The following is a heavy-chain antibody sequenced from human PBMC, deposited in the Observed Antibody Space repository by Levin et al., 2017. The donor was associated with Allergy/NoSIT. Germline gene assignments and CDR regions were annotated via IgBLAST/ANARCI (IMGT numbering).Heavy chain of an antibody. CDR3: ARGNGAYRE. D-gene: IGHD3-10*01. J-gene: IGHJ4*02. CDR2: IDPSDSFT. CDR1: GYDFSTYW. V-gene: IGHV5-10-1*01. Sequence: GESLKISCKGSGYDFSTYWITWVRQMPGKGLEWMGRIDPSDSFTNYSPSFQGHVTMSIDMSINTAYIQWDSLQASDSGIYFWARGNGAYREWGQGTLVTVSA.